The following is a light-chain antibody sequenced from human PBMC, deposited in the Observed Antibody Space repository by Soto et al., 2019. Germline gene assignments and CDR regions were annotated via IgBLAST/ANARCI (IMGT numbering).Light chain of an antibody. CDR2: DVS. J-gene: IGLJ1*01. Sequence: QSALTQPRSVSGSPGQSVTISCTGTSSDVGGYNYVSWYQQHPGKAPKLMIYDVSKRPSGVPDRFSGSKSGNTASLTISGLQAEDEADYYCCSYAGSSPYVFGTGTKLTV. V-gene: IGLV2-11*01. CDR1: SSDVGGYNY. CDR3: CSYAGSSPYV.